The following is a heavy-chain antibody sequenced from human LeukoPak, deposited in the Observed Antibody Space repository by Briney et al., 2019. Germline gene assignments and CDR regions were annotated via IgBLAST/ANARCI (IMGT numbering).Heavy chain of an antibody. D-gene: IGHD2-15*01. CDR3: ARDQVVVVVAATYYYYGMDV. V-gene: IGHV3-21*01. Sequence: GGSLRLSCAASGFTFSIYSMNWVPQAPGKGLEWVSSIYSSSSYIYYADSVKGRFTISRDNAKNSLYLQMNSLRAEDTAVYYCARDQVVVVVAATYYYYGMDVWGQGTTVTVSS. CDR2: IYSSSSYI. CDR1: GFTFSIYS. J-gene: IGHJ6*02.